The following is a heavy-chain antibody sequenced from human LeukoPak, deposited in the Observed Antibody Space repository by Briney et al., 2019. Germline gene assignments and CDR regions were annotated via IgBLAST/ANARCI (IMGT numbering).Heavy chain of an antibody. Sequence: GGSLRLSCAASGFTFTNYAMSWVRQAPGKGLEWVSAISSSSSTIYYADSVKGRFTISRDSAKNSLYLQMNSLRAEDTAVYYCARPNYGDSRRSYYYYYYMDVWGKGTTVTVSS. CDR2: ISSSSSTI. J-gene: IGHJ6*03. CDR1: GFTFTNYA. D-gene: IGHD4-17*01. V-gene: IGHV3-48*01. CDR3: ARPNYGDSRRSYYYYYYMDV.